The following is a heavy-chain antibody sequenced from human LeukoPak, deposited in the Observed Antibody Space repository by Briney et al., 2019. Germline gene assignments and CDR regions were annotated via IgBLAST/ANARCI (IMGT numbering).Heavy chain of an antibody. CDR1: GGSISGSSYY. J-gene: IGHJ4*02. D-gene: IGHD3-10*01. Sequence: SETLSLTCTVSGGSISGSSYYWGWIRQPPGKGLEWIGSIYYSGSTYYNPSLKSRVTISVDTSKDQFSLKLNSVTATDTAVYYRARHYGPWGQGTLVTVSS. V-gene: IGHV4-39*01. CDR2: IYYSGST. CDR3: ARHYGP.